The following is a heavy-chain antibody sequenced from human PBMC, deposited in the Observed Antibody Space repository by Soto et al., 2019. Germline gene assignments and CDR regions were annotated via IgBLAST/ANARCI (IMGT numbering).Heavy chain of an antibody. Sequence: GESLKISCKGSGYSFTSYWINWVRQMPGKGLEWMGRIDPSDSYTNYSPSFQGHVTISADKSISTAYLQWSSLKASDTAMYYCARRKESGYYTTGYYYYGMDVWGQGTTVTVSS. CDR3: ARRKESGYYTTGYYYYGMDV. CDR2: IDPSDSYT. V-gene: IGHV5-10-1*01. CDR1: GYSFTSYW. D-gene: IGHD3-3*01. J-gene: IGHJ6*02.